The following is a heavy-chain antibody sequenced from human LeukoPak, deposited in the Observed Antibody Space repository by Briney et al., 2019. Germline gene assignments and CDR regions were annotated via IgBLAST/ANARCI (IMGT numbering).Heavy chain of an antibody. CDR2: IFGSGGSP. Sequence: GGSLRLSCAASGFAFNSYAMYWVRQAPGKGLEWISGIFGSGGSPHYADSVKGRFTISRDNFQNTVYLQLGSLRVEDTAVYYCGKTTVGYSSGRYPGWPVDYWGQGALVTVSS. CDR3: GKTTVGYSSGRYPGWPVDY. J-gene: IGHJ4*02. D-gene: IGHD2-15*01. V-gene: IGHV3-23*01. CDR1: GFAFNSYA.